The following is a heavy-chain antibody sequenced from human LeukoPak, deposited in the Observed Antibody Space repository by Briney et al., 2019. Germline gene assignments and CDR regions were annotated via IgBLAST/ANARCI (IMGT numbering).Heavy chain of an antibody. Sequence: SETLSLTCAVYGGSFSGYYWSWIRQPPGKGLEWIGEINHSGSTNYNPSPKSRVTISVDTSKNQFSLKLSSVTAADTAVYYCARRRCSSTSCYRQKYYFDYWGQGTLVTVSS. CDR1: GGSFSGYY. CDR3: ARRRCSSTSCYRQKYYFDY. D-gene: IGHD2-2*02. V-gene: IGHV4-34*01. J-gene: IGHJ4*02. CDR2: INHSGST.